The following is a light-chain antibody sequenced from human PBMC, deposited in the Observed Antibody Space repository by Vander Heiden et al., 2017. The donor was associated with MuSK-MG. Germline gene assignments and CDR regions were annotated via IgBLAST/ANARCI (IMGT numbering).Light chain of an antibody. CDR1: QSVFFSSNNKNY. Sequence: SVLTQSPESLAVSLSERATISCKSSQSVFFSSNNKNYLNWYQHKPGQAPRLLFYGASTRESGVPDRFSGSGSGTDFTLTISSLQAEDVAVYYCQQNDSAPYTFGQGTKLEIK. CDR3: QQNDSAPYT. V-gene: IGKV4-1*01. J-gene: IGKJ2*01. CDR2: GAS.